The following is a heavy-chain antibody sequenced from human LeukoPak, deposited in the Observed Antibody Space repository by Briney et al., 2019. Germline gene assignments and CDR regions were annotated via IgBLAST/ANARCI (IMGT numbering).Heavy chain of an antibody. J-gene: IGHJ4*02. D-gene: IGHD1-1*01. CDR2: SGSGGST. CDR1: GLAVSNYA. V-gene: IGHV3-23*01. Sequence: GPLRLSCVASGLAVSNYAMSWARQAPGKGLEWVSVSGSGGSTFYADSVKGRFTVSRDNSKNTVYLQMNSLRAEDTAVYYCAARPGDGYWGQGTLVTVSS. CDR3: AARPGDGY.